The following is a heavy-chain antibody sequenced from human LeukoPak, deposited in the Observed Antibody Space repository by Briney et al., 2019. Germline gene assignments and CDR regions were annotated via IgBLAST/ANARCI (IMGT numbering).Heavy chain of an antibody. Sequence: HPSETLSLTCTLSGGSTSSYYWSWIRQPPGKGLEWIGYIYYSGSTNYNPSLKSRVTISVDTSKNQFSLKLSSVTAADTAVYYCASGKTSGYELDWGQGTLVTVSS. CDR1: GGSTSSYY. V-gene: IGHV4-59*08. J-gene: IGHJ4*02. CDR3: ASGKTSGYELD. CDR2: IYYSGST. D-gene: IGHD5-12*01.